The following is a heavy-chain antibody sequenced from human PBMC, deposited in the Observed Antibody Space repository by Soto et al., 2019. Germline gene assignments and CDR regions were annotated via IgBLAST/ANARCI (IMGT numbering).Heavy chain of an antibody. CDR2: IYYSGST. CDR1: GGSISSYY. D-gene: IGHD1-20*01. J-gene: IGHJ5*02. V-gene: IGHV4-59*12. CDR3: AGVGGINWFDP. Sequence: SETLSLTCTVSGGSISSYYWSWIRQPPGKGLEWIGYIYYSGSTNYNPSLKSRVTISVDTSKNQFSLKLSSVTAADTAVDYCAGVGGINWFDPWGQGTLVTVSS.